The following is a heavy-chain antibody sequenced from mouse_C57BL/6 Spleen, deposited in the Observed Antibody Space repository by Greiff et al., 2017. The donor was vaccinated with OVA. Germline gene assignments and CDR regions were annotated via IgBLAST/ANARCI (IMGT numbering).Heavy chain of an antibody. J-gene: IGHJ1*03. V-gene: IGHV1-69*01. D-gene: IGHD2-1*01. CDR3: ARSSYGKYFDV. Sequence: QVQLKQPGAELVMPGASVKLSCKASGYTFTSYWMHWVKQRPGQGLEWIGEIDPSDSYTNYNQKFKGKSTLTVDKSSSTAYMQLSSLTSEDSAVYYCARSSYGKYFDVWGTGTTVTVSS. CDR2: IDPSDSYT. CDR1: GYTFTSYW.